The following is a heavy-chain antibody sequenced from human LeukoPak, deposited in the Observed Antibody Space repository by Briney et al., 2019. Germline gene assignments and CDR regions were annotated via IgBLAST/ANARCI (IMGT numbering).Heavy chain of an antibody. CDR3: ARGLGLVRGVIITSLDY. Sequence: ASVKVSCKASGYTFTSYDINWVRQATGQGLEWMGWMNPNSGNTGYAQKFQGRVTMTRNTSISTAYMELSSLRSEDTAVYYCARGLGLVRGVIITSLDYWGQGTLVTVSS. D-gene: IGHD3-10*01. J-gene: IGHJ4*02. V-gene: IGHV1-8*01. CDR2: MNPNSGNT. CDR1: GYTFTSYD.